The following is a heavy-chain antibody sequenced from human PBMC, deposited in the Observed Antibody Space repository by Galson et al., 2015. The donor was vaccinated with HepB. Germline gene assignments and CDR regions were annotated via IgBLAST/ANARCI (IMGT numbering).Heavy chain of an antibody. D-gene: IGHD2-15*01. Sequence: SLRLSCAASGFTFSTYAMHWVRQAPGKGLEWVAFSSHDGNHEHYIDSLKGRFTVSRDNSKNTLVLQMNSLRTEDTAVYYCARVGCTPSYPGVGLDVWGQGTTVTVSS. CDR3: ARVGCTPSYPGVGLDV. CDR1: GFTFSTYA. V-gene: IGHV3-30*04. CDR2: SSHDGNHE. J-gene: IGHJ6*02.